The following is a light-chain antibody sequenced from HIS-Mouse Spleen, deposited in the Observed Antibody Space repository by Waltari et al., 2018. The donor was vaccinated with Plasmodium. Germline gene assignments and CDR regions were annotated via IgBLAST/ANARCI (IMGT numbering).Light chain of an antibody. CDR3: QQYDNLPPYT. Sequence: DIQMTQSPSSLSASVGYRVTITCQASQDISKYLNWYQQKPGKAPKLLIYDASNLETGVPSRFSGSGSGTDFTFTISSLQPEDIATYYCQQYDNLPPYTFGQGTKLEIK. J-gene: IGKJ2*01. CDR1: QDISKY. V-gene: IGKV1-33*01. CDR2: DAS.